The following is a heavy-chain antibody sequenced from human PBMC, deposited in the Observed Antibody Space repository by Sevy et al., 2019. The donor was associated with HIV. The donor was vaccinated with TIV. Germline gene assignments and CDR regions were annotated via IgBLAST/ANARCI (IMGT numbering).Heavy chain of an antibody. V-gene: IGHV3-53*01. CDR2: IYIGDTT. D-gene: IGHD4-17*01. CDR1: GLTVSSNF. Sequence: GGSLRLSCAASGLTVSSNFMSWVRQAPGKGLEWVSVIYIGDTTYYANSVKGRFTISRDNSKNTLYIQMNSLRAEDTAVYYCARGKHVSDYYGSFDYWGQGTLVTVSS. J-gene: IGHJ4*02. CDR3: ARGKHVSDYYGSFDY.